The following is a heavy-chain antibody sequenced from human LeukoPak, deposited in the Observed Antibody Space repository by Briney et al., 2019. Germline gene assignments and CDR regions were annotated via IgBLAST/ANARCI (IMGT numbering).Heavy chain of an antibody. Sequence: GESLTISCKGSGYNFADYWIGWMRQMPGKGLEWMGIIFPGDSDTKYSPSFQGQVTISADKSISTAYLQWSSLKASDSAMYYCARQGLAGCIGGRCFTSFHYYGMDVWGQGTTVTVSS. CDR2: IFPGDSDT. J-gene: IGHJ6*02. V-gene: IGHV5-51*01. CDR3: ARQGLAGCIGGRCFTSFHYYGMDV. D-gene: IGHD2-15*01. CDR1: GYNFADYW.